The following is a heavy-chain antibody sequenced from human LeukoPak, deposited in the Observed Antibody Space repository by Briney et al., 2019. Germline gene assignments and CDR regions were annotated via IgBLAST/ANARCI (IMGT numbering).Heavy chain of an antibody. CDR1: GFTFCSYA. CDR2: ISGSGGTT. J-gene: IGHJ4*02. D-gene: IGHD3-22*01. Sequence: VGSLRLSCAASGFTFCSYAMRWVRQARGRGREWGSDISGSGGTTYYADSVKGRFTISKDNSQGTMCLQVNSLRAEVTVVYYCAKDRKYYDSSEYYCDYWGQGTLVTVSS. V-gene: IGHV3-23*01. CDR3: AKDRKYYDSSEYYCDY.